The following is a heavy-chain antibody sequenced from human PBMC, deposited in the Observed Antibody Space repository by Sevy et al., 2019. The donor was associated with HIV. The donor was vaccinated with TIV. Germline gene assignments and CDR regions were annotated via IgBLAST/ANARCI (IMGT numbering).Heavy chain of an antibody. CDR3: ARDLYPGRDLEYSSSSPPDY. V-gene: IGHV3-30-3*01. D-gene: IGHD6-6*01. CDR2: ISYDGSNK. J-gene: IGHJ4*02. Sequence: GGSLRLSCAASGFTFSSYAMHWVRQAPGKGLEWVAVISYDGSNKYYADSVKGRFTISRENSKNTLYLQMNSLRAEDTAVYYCARDLYPGRDLEYSSSSPPDYWGQGTLVTVSS. CDR1: GFTFSSYA.